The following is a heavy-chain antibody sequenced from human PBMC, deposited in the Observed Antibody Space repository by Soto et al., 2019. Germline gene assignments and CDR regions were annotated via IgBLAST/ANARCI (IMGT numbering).Heavy chain of an antibody. CDR2: INPRDSST. CDR1: GYIFTNYY. J-gene: IGHJ5*02. D-gene: IGHD1-26*01. V-gene: IGHV1-46*01. Sequence: ASVKVSCKASGYIFTNYYIHWVRQAPGQGLEWMGIINPRDSSTRYAQKFRGRVTMTRETSSSTVYMELSSLRFEDTAMYYCARDIGDSGSHWFDPWGQGSLVTVSS. CDR3: ARDIGDSGSHWFDP.